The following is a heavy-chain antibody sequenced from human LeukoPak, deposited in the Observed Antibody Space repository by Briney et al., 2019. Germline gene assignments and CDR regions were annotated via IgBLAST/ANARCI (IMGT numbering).Heavy chain of an antibody. Sequence: SETLSLTCTVSGGSISSYYWSWIRQPPGGGLVWIGYIYYSGSTNYNPSLKRRVTISLGTSKSQFSLKLRSVTAADTAVYYCARSGLDSRYYFGMDVWGQGTTVTVSS. D-gene: IGHD5-12*01. J-gene: IGHJ6*02. V-gene: IGHV4-59*01. CDR1: GGSISSYY. CDR2: IYYSGST. CDR3: ARSGLDSRYYFGMDV.